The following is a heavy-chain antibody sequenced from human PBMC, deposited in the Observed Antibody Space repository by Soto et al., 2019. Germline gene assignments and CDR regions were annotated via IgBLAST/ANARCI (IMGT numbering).Heavy chain of an antibody. Sequence: QITLKESGPTLVKPTQTLTLTCNFSGFSLSTSGLGVSWIRQPPGKALEWLALIYWDDDDRYSPSLKNRLSFRKGTCTHPVVLSLTDLKCAATATYFCTTVIRGVIWNWGQGALVSVSS. V-gene: IGHV2-5*02. CDR3: TTVIRGVIWN. J-gene: IGHJ4*02. CDR2: IYWDDDD. D-gene: IGHD3-10*01. CDR1: GFSLSTSGLG.